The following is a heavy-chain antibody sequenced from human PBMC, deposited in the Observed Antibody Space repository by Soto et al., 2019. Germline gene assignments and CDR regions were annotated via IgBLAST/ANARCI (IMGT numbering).Heavy chain of an antibody. V-gene: IGHV4-59*01. D-gene: IGHD2-15*01. CDR3: ARLEGYCSGGSCYSAWFDP. CDR2: IYYSGST. Sequence: SETLSLTCTVSGGSISSYYWSWIRQPPGKGLEWIGYIYYSGSTNYNPSLKSRVTISVDTSKNQFSLKLSSVTAADTAVYYCARLEGYCSGGSCYSAWFDPWGQGTLVTVSS. CDR1: GGSISSYY. J-gene: IGHJ5*02.